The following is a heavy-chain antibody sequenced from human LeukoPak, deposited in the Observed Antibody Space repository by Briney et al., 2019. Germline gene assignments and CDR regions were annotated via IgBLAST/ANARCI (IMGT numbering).Heavy chain of an antibody. CDR1: GFTFSSYS. J-gene: IGHJ4*02. CDR3: AKLWGRHVWSFDY. D-gene: IGHD3-16*01. CDR2: IFKTGDTA. V-gene: IGHV3-23*01. Sequence: GGSLRLSCAASGFTFSSYSMNWVRQAPGKGLEWVSTIFKTGDTAHYADIVRGRFTISRDNSKNTLSLQMNSLRAEDTAIYYCAKLWGRHVWSFDYWGQGALVTVSS.